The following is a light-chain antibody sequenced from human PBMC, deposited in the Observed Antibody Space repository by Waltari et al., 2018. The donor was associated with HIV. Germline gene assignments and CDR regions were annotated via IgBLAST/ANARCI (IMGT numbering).Light chain of an antibody. Sequence: SLLTQSPVSLSVNPGQPASISCTSSQSLLHSEGKTCLYWYLTRPGQPPQLLMYEVSNRFSGVSERFSGSGSGTNFTLRITRVEAGDVGTYYCMQSLQVLGTFGQGTKLEI. V-gene: IGKV2D-29*01. CDR3: MQSLQVLGT. CDR2: EVS. CDR1: QSLLHSEGKTC. J-gene: IGKJ2*01.